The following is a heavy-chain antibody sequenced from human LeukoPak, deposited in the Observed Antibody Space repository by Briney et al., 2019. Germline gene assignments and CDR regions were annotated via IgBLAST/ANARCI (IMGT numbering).Heavy chain of an antibody. CDR2: ISGSGGST. D-gene: IGHD3-22*01. J-gene: IGHJ4*02. V-gene: IGHV3-23*01. Sequence: GGSLRLSCAASGFTFSSYAMSWVRQAPGKGPEWVSAISGSGGSTYYADSVKGRFTISRDNSKNTLYLQMNSLRAEDTAVYYCAKDPRPNYYDSSGYQGPRGYWGQGTLVTVSS. CDR1: GFTFSSYA. CDR3: AKDPRPNYYDSSGYQGPRGY.